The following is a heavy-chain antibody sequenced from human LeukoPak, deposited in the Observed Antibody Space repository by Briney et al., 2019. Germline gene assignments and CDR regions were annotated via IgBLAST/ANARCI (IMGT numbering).Heavy chain of an antibody. D-gene: IGHD5-18*01. CDR2: ISSSGSTI. CDR1: GFTFSSYE. Sequence: GGSLRLSCAASGFTFSSYEMNWVRQAPGKGLEWVSYISSSGSTIYYADSVKGRFTISRDNAKNSLYLQMNNLRAEDTAVYYCAAMDRYRYFDLWGRGTLSLSPQ. CDR3: AAMDRYRYFDL. J-gene: IGHJ2*01. V-gene: IGHV3-48*03.